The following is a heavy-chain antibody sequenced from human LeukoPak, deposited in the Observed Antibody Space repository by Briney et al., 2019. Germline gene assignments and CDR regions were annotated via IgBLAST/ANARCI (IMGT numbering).Heavy chain of an antibody. CDR2: VSAYHGNT. CDR1: GDTFTNYG. CDR3: ARLNSSGGYNYYGMDV. V-gene: IGHV1-18*01. D-gene: IGHD3-22*01. J-gene: IGHJ6*02. Sequence: GASVKVSCKGSGDTFTNYGISWVRQAPGQGLEWMGWVSAYHGNTNYAQNLQGRVAMTTDTSTSTANMELRSLRSDDTAVYYCARLNSSGGYNYYGMDVWGQGTTVTVSS.